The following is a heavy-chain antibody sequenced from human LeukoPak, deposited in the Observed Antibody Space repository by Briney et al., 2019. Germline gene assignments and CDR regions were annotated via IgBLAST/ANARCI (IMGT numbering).Heavy chain of an antibody. V-gene: IGHV1-18*01. Sequence: ASVKVSCKASGYAFTSYGISWVRQAPGQGLEWMGWISTYTGNTNYLQKLQGRVTMSTDTSTSTDYMELMSLRSDDTAVYYCARNLWFGESSDAFDMWGQGTMVTVSS. D-gene: IGHD3-10*01. J-gene: IGHJ3*02. CDR1: GYAFTSYG. CDR2: ISTYTGNT. CDR3: ARNLWFGESSDAFDM.